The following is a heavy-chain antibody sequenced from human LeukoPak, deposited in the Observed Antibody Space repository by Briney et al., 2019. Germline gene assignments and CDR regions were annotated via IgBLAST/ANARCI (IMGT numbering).Heavy chain of an antibody. V-gene: IGHV3-23*01. Sequence: SGGSLRLSCAASGFPFNEYSMSWVRQAPGKGLEWVAGISDSGGRTNYADSVKGRFTISRDNPKNTLYLQMNSLRAEDTSVYFCAKRGVVIRVILVGFHKEAYYFDSWGQGALVTVSS. CDR1: GFPFNEYS. CDR2: ISDSGGRT. J-gene: IGHJ4*02. CDR3: AKRGVVIRVILVGFHKEAYYFDS. D-gene: IGHD3-10*01.